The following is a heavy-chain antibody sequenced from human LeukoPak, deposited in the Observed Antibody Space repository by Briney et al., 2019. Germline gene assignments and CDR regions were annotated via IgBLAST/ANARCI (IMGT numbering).Heavy chain of an antibody. D-gene: IGHD1-26*01. CDR2: ISYDGSNK. Sequence: GGSLRLSCAASGSTFSSYGMHWVRQAPGKGLEWVAVISYDGSNKYYADSVKGRFTISRDNSKNTLYLQMNSLRAEDTAVYYCAKDPESGGSYGYYFDYWGQGTLVTVSS. CDR1: GSTFSSYG. CDR3: AKDPESGGSYGYYFDY. J-gene: IGHJ4*02. V-gene: IGHV3-30*18.